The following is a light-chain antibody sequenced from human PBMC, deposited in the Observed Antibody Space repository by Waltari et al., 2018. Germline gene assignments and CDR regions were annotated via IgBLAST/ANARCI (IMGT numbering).Light chain of an antibody. CDR2: LGS. CDR3: MQALQTPWT. V-gene: IGKV2-28*01. J-gene: IGKJ1*01. CDR1: RSLLPTNDPTY. Sequence: VMTQSPISLPVTPGEPATISCRSSRSLLPTNDPTYLEWYFQKPGQSPQRLIYLGSNRAAEGPDRFRGRGSGTDFTLEHSRVEAEDVGIYFGMQALQTPWTFGQGTKVESK.